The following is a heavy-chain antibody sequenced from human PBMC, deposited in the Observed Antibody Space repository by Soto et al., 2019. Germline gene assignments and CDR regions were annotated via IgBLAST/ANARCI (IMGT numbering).Heavy chain of an antibody. CDR1: GGSINNYY. CDR2: IYYSGST. Sequence: SDTLSLTCTVSGGSINNYYWTWIRQPPGKGLEWIGNIYYSGSTNYNPSLKNRVTISIDTSKNQFSLELTSVTAADTAVYYCARHRGLDPWGQGTLVTVSS. V-gene: IGHV4-59*08. CDR3: ARHRGLDP. J-gene: IGHJ5*02. D-gene: IGHD3-16*01.